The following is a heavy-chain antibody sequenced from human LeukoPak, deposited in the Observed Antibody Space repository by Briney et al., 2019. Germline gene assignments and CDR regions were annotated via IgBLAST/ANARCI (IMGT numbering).Heavy chain of an antibody. CDR2: ISAYNGNT. J-gene: IGHJ4*02. D-gene: IGHD2-21*01. CDR1: GYTFTGYG. V-gene: IGHV1-18*04. CDR3: AKLWPAAEFFDY. Sequence: ASVKVSCKASGYTFTGYGISWVRQAPGQGLEWMGWISAYNGNTNYAQKLQGRVTMTTDTSTSTAYMELRSLRSDDTAVYYCAKLWPAAEFFDYWGQGTLVTVSS.